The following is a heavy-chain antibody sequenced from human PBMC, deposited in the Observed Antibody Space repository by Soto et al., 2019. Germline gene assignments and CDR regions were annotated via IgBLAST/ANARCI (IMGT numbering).Heavy chain of an antibody. CDR3: AKVVAVTGDLEDI. V-gene: IGHV3-23*01. CDR1: GFTFSSYA. CDR2: ISGSGGRT. Sequence: GGSLRLSCAASGFTFSSYAMSWVRQAPGKGLEWVSAISGSGGRTYYADSVKGRFTITRDNSKNTLYLQMNSLRVEDTAVYYCAKVVAVTGDLEDIWGQGTMVTVSS. J-gene: IGHJ3*02. D-gene: IGHD7-27*01.